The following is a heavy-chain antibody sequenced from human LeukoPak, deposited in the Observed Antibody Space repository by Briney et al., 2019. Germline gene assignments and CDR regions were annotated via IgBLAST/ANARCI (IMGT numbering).Heavy chain of an antibody. D-gene: IGHD3-22*01. V-gene: IGHV3-13*01. CDR2: NGTAGDT. CDR3: ARGDDSSGYYRTDSAFDI. J-gene: IGHJ3*02. Sequence: GGSLRLSCAASGFTFSSYDMHWVRQATGKGLEWVSANGTAGDTYYPGSVKGRFTISRENAKNSLYLQMSSLRAGDTAVYYCARGDDSSGYYRTDSAFDIWGQGTMVTVSS. CDR1: GFTFSSYD.